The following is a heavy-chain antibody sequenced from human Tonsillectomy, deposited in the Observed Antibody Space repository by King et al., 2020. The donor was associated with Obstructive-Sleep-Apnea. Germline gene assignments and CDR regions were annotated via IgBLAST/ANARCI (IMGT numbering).Heavy chain of an antibody. V-gene: IGHV3-23*04. CDR3: AKDFSRWSFAY. CDR2: VTDNGANT. CDR1: GFTFSRYG. J-gene: IGHJ4*02. D-gene: IGHD4-23*01. Sequence: QLVQSGGGLVQPGGSLRVSCAASGFTFSRYGMSWVRQAPGKGLEWVSSVTDNGANTYYADSVQGRFTISRDASKNTVYLQMNSLRAEDTAVYYCAKDFSRWSFAYWGQGTLVTVSS.